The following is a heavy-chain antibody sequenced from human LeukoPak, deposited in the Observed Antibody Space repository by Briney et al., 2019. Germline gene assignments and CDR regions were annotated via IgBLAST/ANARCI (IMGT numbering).Heavy chain of an antibody. CDR3: ARGYCSGGSCYAAYYFDY. Sequence: SVKVSCKASGGTFSSYAISWVRQAPGQGLEWMGGIIPIFGTANYAQKFQGRVTNTADESTSTAYMELSSLRSEDTAVYYCARGYCSGGSCYAAYYFDYWGQGTLVTVSS. J-gene: IGHJ4*02. CDR1: GGTFSSYA. D-gene: IGHD2-15*01. V-gene: IGHV1-69*13. CDR2: IIPIFGTA.